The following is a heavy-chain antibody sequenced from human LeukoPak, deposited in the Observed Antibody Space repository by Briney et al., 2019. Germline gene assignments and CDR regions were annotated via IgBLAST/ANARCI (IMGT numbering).Heavy chain of an antibody. D-gene: IGHD5-12*01. CDR2: LYYSGST. J-gene: IGHJ2*01. V-gene: IGHV4-61*01. CDR1: GGSVSNGNYY. Sequence: SETLSLTCTVSGGSVSNGNYYWNWIRQPPGKGLEWLGYLYYSGSTNYNPSLQSRVTISIDTSKNQFSLKLSSVTAADTAVYYCARDRVGGYDYAYFDLWGRGTLVTVSS. CDR3: ARDRVGGYDYAYFDL.